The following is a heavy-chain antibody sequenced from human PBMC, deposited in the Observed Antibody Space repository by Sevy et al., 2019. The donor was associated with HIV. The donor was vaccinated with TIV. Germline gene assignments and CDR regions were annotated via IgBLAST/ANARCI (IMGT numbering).Heavy chain of an antibody. D-gene: IGHD3-10*01. J-gene: IGHJ4*02. CDR1: GYTFTGYY. CDR2: INPNSGGT. V-gene: IGHV1-2*06. Sequence: ASVKVSCKASGYTFTGYYTHWVRQAPGQGLEWMGRINPNSGGTNYAQKFQGRVTMTRDTSISTAYMELSRLRSDDTAVYYCARDWTGSQFDYWGQGTLVTVSS. CDR3: ARDWTGSQFDY.